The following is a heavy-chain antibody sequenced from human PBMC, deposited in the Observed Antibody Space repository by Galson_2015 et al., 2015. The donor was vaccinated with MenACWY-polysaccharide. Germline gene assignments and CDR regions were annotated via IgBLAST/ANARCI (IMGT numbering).Heavy chain of an antibody. V-gene: IGHV4-34*01. CDR3: ARGSWYWYYYGMDV. Sequence: ETLSLTCAVYGGSFSGYYWSWIRQPSGKGLEWIGEINHSGSTNYNPSLKSRVTISVDTSKNQFSLKLSSVTAADTAVYYCARGSWYWYYYGMDVWGQGTTVTVSS. D-gene: IGHD6-13*01. CDR1: GGSFSGYY. J-gene: IGHJ6*02. CDR2: INHSGST.